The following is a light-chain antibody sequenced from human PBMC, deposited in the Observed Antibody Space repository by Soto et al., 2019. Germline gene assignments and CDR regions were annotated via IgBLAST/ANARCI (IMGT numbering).Light chain of an antibody. CDR3: SSYTTSSTLACV. CDR1: TSDVGGYNF. V-gene: IGLV2-14*01. J-gene: IGLJ1*01. CDR2: EVS. Sequence: QSALTQPASVSGSPGQSITISCTGTTSDVGGYNFVSWYQHHPGEAPKLMIYEVSNRPSGVSHRFSASKSGNTASLTISGLQAEDEADYYCSSYTTSSTLACVFGTGTKLTVL.